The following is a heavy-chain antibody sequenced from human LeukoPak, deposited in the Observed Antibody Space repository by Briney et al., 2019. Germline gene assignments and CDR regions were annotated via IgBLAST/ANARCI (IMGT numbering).Heavy chain of an antibody. CDR3: AKDKYYSSGTFFDY. D-gene: IGHD3-10*01. CDR1: GFTFSSYA. J-gene: IGHJ4*02. Sequence: GGSLRLSCAASGFTFSSYAMHWVRQAPGKGLEWVAVMSKDGSNKYYADSVKGRFTISRDNSKNTLYLEMNSLRAEDTAVYYCAKDKYYSSGTFFDYWGQGSLVTVSS. CDR2: MSKDGSNK. V-gene: IGHV3-30*04.